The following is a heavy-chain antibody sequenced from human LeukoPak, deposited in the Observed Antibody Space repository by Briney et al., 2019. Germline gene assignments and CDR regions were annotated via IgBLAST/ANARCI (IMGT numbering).Heavy chain of an antibody. Sequence: PSQTLSLTCTVSGGSISSGGYYWSWIRQHPGKGLEWIGYIYYSGSTYYNPSLKSRLTISVDTSKNQFSLKLSSVTAADTAVYYWGGGGVATISFDYWGQGTLVTVSS. J-gene: IGHJ4*02. V-gene: IGHV4-31*03. CDR1: GGSISSGGYY. CDR2: IYYSGST. D-gene: IGHD5-12*01. CDR3: GGGGVATISFDY.